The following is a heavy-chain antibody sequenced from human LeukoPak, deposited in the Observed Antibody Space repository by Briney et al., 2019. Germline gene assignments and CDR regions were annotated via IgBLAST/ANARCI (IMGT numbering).Heavy chain of an antibody. V-gene: IGHV3-21*01. CDR1: GFTFSSYS. D-gene: IGHD3-10*01. Sequence: GGSLRLSCAASGFTFSSYSMNWVRQAPGKGLEWVSSISSSSSYIYYADSVKGRFTISRDNAKNSLYLQMNSLRAEDTAVYYCARKSDSLMVRGGDCWGQGALVTVSS. J-gene: IGHJ4*02. CDR2: ISSSSSYI. CDR3: ARKSDSLMVRGGDC.